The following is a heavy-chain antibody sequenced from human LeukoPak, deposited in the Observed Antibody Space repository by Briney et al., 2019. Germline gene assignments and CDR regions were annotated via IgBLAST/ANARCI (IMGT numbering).Heavy chain of an antibody. J-gene: IGHJ3*02. CDR2: IIPIFGTA. Sequence: GASVKVSCTASGGTFSSYAISWVRQAPGQGLEWMGGIIPIFGTANYAQKFQGRVTITADESTSTAYMELSSLRSEDTAVYYCARDWYYDSSGYYAEPYDAFDIWGQGTMVTVSS. CDR1: GGTFSSYA. V-gene: IGHV1-69*13. D-gene: IGHD3-22*01. CDR3: ARDWYYDSSGYYAEPYDAFDI.